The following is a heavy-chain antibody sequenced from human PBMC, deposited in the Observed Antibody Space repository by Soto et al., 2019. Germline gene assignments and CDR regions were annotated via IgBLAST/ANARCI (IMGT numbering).Heavy chain of an antibody. D-gene: IGHD3-3*01. Sequence: VSGPTLVNPTESLTLTCTVSGFSLSNARMGVSWIRQPPGKALEWLAHIFSNDEKSYSTSLKSRLTISKDTSKSQVVLTMTNMDPVDTATYYCARIIDDFWSGYHYYYYMDVWGKGTTVTVSS. CDR1: GFSLSNARMG. V-gene: IGHV2-26*01. J-gene: IGHJ6*03. CDR2: IFSNDEK. CDR3: ARIIDDFWSGYHYYYYMDV.